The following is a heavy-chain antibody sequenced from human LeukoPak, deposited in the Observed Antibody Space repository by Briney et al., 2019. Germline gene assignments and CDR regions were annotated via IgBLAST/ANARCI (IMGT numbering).Heavy chain of an antibody. CDR2: IYTSGST. Sequence: PSETLSLTCTVSGVSISRYYWSWIRQPAGKGLEWIGRIYTSGSTNYNTSLKSRVTISVDTSKNQFSLKLSSVTAADTAVYYCARTTEGGYTYDYFYYYYMDVWGKGTTVTISS. J-gene: IGHJ6*03. CDR3: ARTTEGGYTYDYFYYYYMDV. D-gene: IGHD5-18*01. V-gene: IGHV4-4*07. CDR1: GVSISRYY.